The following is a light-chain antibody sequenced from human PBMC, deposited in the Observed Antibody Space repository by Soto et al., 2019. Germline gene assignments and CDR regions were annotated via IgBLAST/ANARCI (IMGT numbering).Light chain of an antibody. J-gene: IGLJ1*01. V-gene: IGLV2-14*01. CDR3: SSNTKRNPNV. CDR1: SSDVGGYNY. Sequence: QSALTQPASVSGSPGQSITISCTGTSSDVGGYNYVSWYQQHPGKAPKLMIYEVSNRPSGVLNRFSGSKSGNTAPLTISGRRKGDEGEYHGSSNTKRNPNVCGAGTKPT. CDR2: EVS.